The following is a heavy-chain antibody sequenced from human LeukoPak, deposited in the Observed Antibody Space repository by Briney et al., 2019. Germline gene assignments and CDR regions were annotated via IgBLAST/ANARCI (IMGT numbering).Heavy chain of an antibody. CDR2: IYTSGST. CDR1: GGSISSYI. V-gene: IGHV4-4*09. Sequence: SETLSLTCSVSGGSISSYIWSWIRQPPGKGLEWIGYIYTSGSTDYNPSLKSRVTISVDRFKNQFSLKLSSVTAADTAFYYCARQPGTGGINLWGQGTLVTVSS. D-gene: IGHD3-16*01. J-gene: IGHJ4*02. CDR3: ARQPGTGGINL.